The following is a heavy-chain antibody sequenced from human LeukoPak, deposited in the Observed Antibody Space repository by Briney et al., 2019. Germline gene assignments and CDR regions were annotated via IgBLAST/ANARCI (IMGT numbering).Heavy chain of an antibody. Sequence: ASVKVSCKASGYTLTSYGISWVRQAPGQGLEWMGWISAYNGNTNYAQKLQGRVTMTTDTSTSTAYMELRSLRSDDTAVYYCARGRSGYDNYYYYGMDVWGKGTTVTVSS. V-gene: IGHV1-18*04. D-gene: IGHD5-12*01. J-gene: IGHJ6*04. CDR2: ISAYNGNT. CDR3: ARGRSGYDNYYYYGMDV. CDR1: GYTLTSYG.